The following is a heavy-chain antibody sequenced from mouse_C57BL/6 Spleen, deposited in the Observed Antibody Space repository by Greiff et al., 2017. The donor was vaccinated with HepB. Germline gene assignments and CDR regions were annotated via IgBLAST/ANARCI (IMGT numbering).Heavy chain of an antibody. V-gene: IGHV1-64*01. CDR2: IHPNSGST. CDR3: ARGEQLRENFDY. J-gene: IGHJ2*01. D-gene: IGHD3-2*02. CDR1: GYTFTSYW. Sequence: QVQLQQPGAELVKPGASVKLSCKASGYTFTSYWMHWVKQRPGQGLEWIGMIHPNSGSTNYNEKFKSKATLTVDKSSSTAYMQLSSLTSEDSAVYYCARGEQLRENFDYWGQGTTLTVSS.